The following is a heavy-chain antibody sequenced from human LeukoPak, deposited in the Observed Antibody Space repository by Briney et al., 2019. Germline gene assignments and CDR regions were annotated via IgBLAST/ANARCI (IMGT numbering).Heavy chain of an antibody. J-gene: IGHJ4*02. CDR2: ISGSGGST. V-gene: IGHV3-23*01. Sequence: GGSLRLSCAASGFTFSSYAMSWVRQAPGKAREWVSAISGSGGSTYYADSVKGRFTISRDNSKNTLYLQMNSLRAEDTAVYYCATQGLGYCSGGSCYWFGYFDYWGQGTLVTVSS. D-gene: IGHD2-15*01. CDR1: GFTFSSYA. CDR3: ATQGLGYCSGGSCYWFGYFDY.